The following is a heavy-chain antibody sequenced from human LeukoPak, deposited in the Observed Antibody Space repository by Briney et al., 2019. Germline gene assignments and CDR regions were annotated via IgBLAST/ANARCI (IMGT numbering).Heavy chain of an antibody. CDR3: ARAGIWFGELFQNWFDP. V-gene: IGHV1-18*01. Sequence: ASVKVSCKASGGTFSSYAISWVRQAPGQGLEWMGWISAYNGNTNYAQKLQGRVTMTTDTSTSTAYMELRSLRSDDTAVYYCARAGIWFGELFQNWFDPWGQGTLVTVSS. J-gene: IGHJ5*02. CDR1: GGTFSSYA. D-gene: IGHD3-10*01. CDR2: ISAYNGNT.